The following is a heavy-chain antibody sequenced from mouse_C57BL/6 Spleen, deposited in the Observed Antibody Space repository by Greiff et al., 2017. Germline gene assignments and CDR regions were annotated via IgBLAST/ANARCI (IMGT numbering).Heavy chain of an antibody. V-gene: IGHV1-81*01. CDR2: IYPGSGNT. Sequence: QVQLQQSGAELVRPGASVKLSCKASGYTFTSYGISWVKQRPGQGLEWIGEIYPGSGNTYYNGKFKGKATLTADKSSSTAYMQLRSLTSEAVAVYFGARDPSFAYWGQGTLVTVSA. J-gene: IGHJ3*01. CDR1: GYTFTSYG. CDR3: ARDPSFAY.